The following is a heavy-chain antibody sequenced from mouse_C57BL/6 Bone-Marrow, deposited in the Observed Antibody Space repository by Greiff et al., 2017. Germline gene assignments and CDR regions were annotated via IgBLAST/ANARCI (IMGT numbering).Heavy chain of an antibody. V-gene: IGHV1-64*01. Sequence: QVQLQQPGAELVKPGASVKLSCKASGYTFTSYWMHWVKQRPGQGLEWIGMIHPNSGSTNYNEKFKSKATLTVDKSSSTAYMQLSSLTSEDSAVYYCASEATGPYYFDYWGQGTTLTVSS. CDR2: IHPNSGST. D-gene: IGHD4-1*01. CDR1: GYTFTSYW. J-gene: IGHJ2*01. CDR3: ASEATGPYYFDY.